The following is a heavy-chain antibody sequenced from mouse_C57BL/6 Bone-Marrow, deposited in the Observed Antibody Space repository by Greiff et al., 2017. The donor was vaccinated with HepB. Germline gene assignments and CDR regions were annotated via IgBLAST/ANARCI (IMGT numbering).Heavy chain of an antibody. CDR3: TPYDYDVDY. J-gene: IGHJ2*01. CDR1: GFDIKDDY. Sequence: EVNVVESGAELVRPGASVKLSCTASGFDIKDDYMHWVKQRPEQGLEWIGWIDPENGDTEYASKFQGKATITADTSSNTAYLQLSSLTSEDTAVYYCTPYDYDVDYWGQGTTLTVSS. V-gene: IGHV14-4*01. D-gene: IGHD2-4*01. CDR2: IDPENGDT.